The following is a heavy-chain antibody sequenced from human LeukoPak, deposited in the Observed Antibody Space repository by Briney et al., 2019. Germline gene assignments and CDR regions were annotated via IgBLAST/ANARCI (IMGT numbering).Heavy chain of an antibody. CDR3: ARGLAGTTYYYGMDV. J-gene: IGHJ6*02. CDR1: GGSFSGYY. D-gene: IGHD1-7*01. CDR2: INHSGST. Sequence: PSETLSLTCAAYGGSFSGYYWSWIRQPPGKGLEWIGEINHSGSTNYNPSLKSRVTISVDTSKNQFSLKLSSVTAADTAVYYCARGLAGTTYYYGMDVRGQGTTVTVSS. V-gene: IGHV4-34*01.